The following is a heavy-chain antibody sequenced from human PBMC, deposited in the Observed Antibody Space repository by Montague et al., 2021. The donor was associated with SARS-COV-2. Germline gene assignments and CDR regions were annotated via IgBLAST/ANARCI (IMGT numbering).Heavy chain of an antibody. Sequence: SLRLSCAASGFSFSSYGLNWVRQAPGKGLVWVAVIWYDGSNKQYADSVKGRFTISRDNSKNTLYLQMNSLRAEDTALYYCARDSFSSCTSSSCYMGGMDVWGQGTMVTVSS. J-gene: IGHJ6*02. CDR2: IWYDGSNK. CDR3: ARDSFSSCTSSSCYMGGMDV. CDR1: GFSFSSYG. V-gene: IGHV3-33*01. D-gene: IGHD2-2*02.